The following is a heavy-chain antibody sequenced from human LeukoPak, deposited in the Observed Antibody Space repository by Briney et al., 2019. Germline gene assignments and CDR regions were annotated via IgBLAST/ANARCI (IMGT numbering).Heavy chain of an antibody. CDR1: GFTVITNY. V-gene: IGHV3-53*05. D-gene: IGHD3-22*01. Sequence: PGGSLRLSCAVSGFTVITNYMNWVRQAPGKGLEWVSVVYSGGSTFYADSVKGRFTISRDNSKNTLYLQMNSLRAEDTAVYYCARARYYYDSSGYYSPSASFDYWGQGTLVTVSS. CDR2: VYSGGST. J-gene: IGHJ4*02. CDR3: ARARYYYDSSGYYSPSASFDY.